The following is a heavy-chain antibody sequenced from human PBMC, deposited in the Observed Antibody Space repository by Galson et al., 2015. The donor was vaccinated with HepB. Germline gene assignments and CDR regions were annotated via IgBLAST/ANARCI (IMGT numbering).Heavy chain of an antibody. V-gene: IGHV3-23*01. D-gene: IGHD3-10*01. Sequence: SLRLSCAASGITFSSYAMSWVRQAPGKGLEWVSAISGSGGSTYYADSVKGRFTISRDNSKNTLYLQMNSLRAEDTAVYYCAKLSSPVLLPFGRKSHTDVWGKGTTVTASS. CDR1: GITFSSYA. CDR3: AKLSSPVLLPFGRKSHTDV. CDR2: ISGSGGST. J-gene: IGHJ6*03.